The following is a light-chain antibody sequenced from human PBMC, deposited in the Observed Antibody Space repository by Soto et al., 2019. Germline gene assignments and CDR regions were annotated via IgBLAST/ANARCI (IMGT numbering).Light chain of an antibody. CDR1: QSVSNY. CDR3: QHYSTSAFT. V-gene: IGKV3-20*01. Sequence: EIVLTQSPGTLSLSPGERATLSCRASQSVSNYLAWYRQRPGQAPRLLIHGASIRATGIPDRFSGSGSGTDFTLTISRREPEDFAVYYCQHYSTSAFTFGPGTKVDIK. J-gene: IGKJ3*01. CDR2: GAS.